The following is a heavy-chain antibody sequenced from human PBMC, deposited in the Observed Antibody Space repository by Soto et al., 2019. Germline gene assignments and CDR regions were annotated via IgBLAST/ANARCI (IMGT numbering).Heavy chain of an antibody. D-gene: IGHD3-3*01. V-gene: IGHV3-13*01. J-gene: IGHJ6*02. CDR3: ARGHDFWTNYYGMDL. Sequence: GGSLRLSCAASGFTFSSYDMHWVRQATGKGLEWVSAIGTAGDTYYPGSVKGRFTISRENAKNSLYLQMNSLRAEDTAVYYCARGHDFWTNYYGMDLSCQAPTVTVSS. CDR1: GFTFSSYD. CDR2: IGTAGDT.